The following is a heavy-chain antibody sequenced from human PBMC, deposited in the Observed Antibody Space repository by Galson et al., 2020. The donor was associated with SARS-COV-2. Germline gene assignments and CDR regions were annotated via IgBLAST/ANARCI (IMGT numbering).Heavy chain of an antibody. CDR3: ARGLRGVAPSPILGLGPYYSFYYKDV. CDR2: SSSSGVT. D-gene: IGHD3-10*01. Sequence: SQTLSLTCAVYGGSFSGHYWSWIRQPPGQGLEWIGESSSSGVTNYSPSLKSRVTIKLDTSKNQFSLNLRSVTAADSGLYYCARGLRGVAPSPILGLGPYYSFYYKDVWGKGTTVIVSS. J-gene: IGHJ6*03. CDR1: GGSFSGHY. V-gene: IGHV4-34*01.